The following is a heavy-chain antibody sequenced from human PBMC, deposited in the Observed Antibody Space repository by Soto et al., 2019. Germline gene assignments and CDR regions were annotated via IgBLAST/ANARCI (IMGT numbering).Heavy chain of an antibody. J-gene: IGHJ4*02. CDR1: GGSISSSPYY. D-gene: IGHD3-22*01. Sequence: KASETLSLTCPVSGGSISSSPYYWGWIRQPPGKGLEWLGTIYYSGTTSYNPSLKSRVIISVDTSNNQLFLKLRSVTAADTAVYYCARHRQYYDTSGYQQRYFDYWGQGTQVTVSS. CDR3: ARHRQYYDTSGYQQRYFDY. CDR2: IYYSGTT. V-gene: IGHV4-39*01.